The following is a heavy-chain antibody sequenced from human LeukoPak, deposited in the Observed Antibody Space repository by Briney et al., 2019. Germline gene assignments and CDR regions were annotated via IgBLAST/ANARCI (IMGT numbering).Heavy chain of an antibody. CDR2: IGISSGRT. CDR3: ARDYRYAFDN. V-gene: IGHV3-48*01. J-gene: IGHJ4*02. CDR1: GFIFSDYS. D-gene: IGHD5-12*01. Sequence: PGRSLRLSCAASGFIFSDYSMNWVRQAPGKGPEWISYIGISSGRTMYADSVKGRFTISRDTAKKSLYLQMNSLRVEDTAVYYCARDYRYAFDNWGQGTLVTVAS.